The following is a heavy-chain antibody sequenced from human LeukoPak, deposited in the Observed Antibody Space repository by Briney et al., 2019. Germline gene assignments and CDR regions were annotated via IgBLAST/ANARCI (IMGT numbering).Heavy chain of an antibody. V-gene: IGHV3-48*02. CDR1: GFTFSSYS. J-gene: IGHJ4*02. Sequence: GGFLRLSCSASGFTFSSYSMKWVRQAPGKGLECISYISGSGSIKYYADSVKGRFTISRDNAKNSLYLQMDSLRDEDTAVYYCARYRHLGYWGQGTLVTVSS. CDR2: ISGSGSIK. CDR3: ARYRHLGY.